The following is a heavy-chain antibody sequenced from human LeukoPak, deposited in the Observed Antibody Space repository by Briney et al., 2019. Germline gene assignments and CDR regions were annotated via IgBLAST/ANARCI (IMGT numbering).Heavy chain of an antibody. D-gene: IGHD3-10*01. V-gene: IGHV1-8*01. CDR1: GYTFTSYD. CDR3: ARTMVRGAGIGYYGMDV. J-gene: IGHJ6*02. CDR2: MNPNSGNT. Sequence: ASVKVSCKASGYTFTSYDINWVRQATGQGLEWMGWMNPNSGNTGYAQKFQGRVTMTRNTSISTAYMELSSLRSEDTAVYYCARTMVRGAGIGYYGMDVWGQGTTVTVSS.